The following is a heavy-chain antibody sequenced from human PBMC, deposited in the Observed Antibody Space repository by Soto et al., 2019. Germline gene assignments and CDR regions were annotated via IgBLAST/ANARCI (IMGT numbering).Heavy chain of an antibody. D-gene: IGHD3-10*01. V-gene: IGHV4-39*01. J-gene: IGHJ5*02. CDR3: ARRERYYGSPGWFDT. CDR2: VYYNENT. Sequence: XETLSLPGTVSGGSISSFAYDWGWIRQPPGKGLEWIGTVYYNENTYYNPSLKSRVTISVDTAKNQFSLNLRSVTAADTAIYFCARRERYYGSPGWFDTWAQGTLVTVSS. CDR1: GGSISSFAYD.